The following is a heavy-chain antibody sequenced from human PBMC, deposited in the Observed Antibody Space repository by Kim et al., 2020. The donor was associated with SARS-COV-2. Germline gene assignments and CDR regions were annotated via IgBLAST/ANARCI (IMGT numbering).Heavy chain of an antibody. CDR3: AKSMAGIAAAGDY. V-gene: IGHV3-9*01. CDR1: GFTFDDYA. Sequence: GGSLRLSCAASGFTFDDYAMHWVRQAPGKGLEWVSGISWNSGSIGYADSVKGRFTISRDNAKNSLYLQMNSLRAEDTALYYCAKSMAGIAAAGDYWGQGTXVTXXS. J-gene: IGHJ4*02. CDR2: ISWNSGSI. D-gene: IGHD6-13*01.